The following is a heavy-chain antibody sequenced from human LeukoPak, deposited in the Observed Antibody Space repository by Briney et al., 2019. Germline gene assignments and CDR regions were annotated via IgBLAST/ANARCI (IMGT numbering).Heavy chain of an antibody. V-gene: IGHV4-39*01. D-gene: IGHD1-26*01. Sequence: SDTLSLACTVSGGSINSSGYHWGWIRQPPGKGLEWIGSIYYIGSTYYNPSLKSRVTISVDTSNNQLSLKLSSVTAADTAVYYCAKLAGATSRIDYWGQGTLVTVSS. J-gene: IGHJ4*02. CDR2: IYYIGST. CDR3: AKLAGATSRIDY. CDR1: GGSINSSGYH.